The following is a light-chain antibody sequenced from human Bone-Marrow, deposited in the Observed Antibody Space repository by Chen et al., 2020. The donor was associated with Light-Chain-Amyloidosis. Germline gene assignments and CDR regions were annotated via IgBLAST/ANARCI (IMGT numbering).Light chain of an antibody. Sequence: SYVLTQPSSVSLAPGQTATIACGGNNIGSTSVHWYQQTPGQAPLLVVYDDSDRPSGIPERLSGSNSGNTANLTISRVEAGDEADYYGQVWDRSSDRPVFGGGTKLTVL. J-gene: IGLJ3*02. CDR1: NIGSTS. CDR2: DDS. CDR3: QVWDRSSDRPV. V-gene: IGLV3-21*02.